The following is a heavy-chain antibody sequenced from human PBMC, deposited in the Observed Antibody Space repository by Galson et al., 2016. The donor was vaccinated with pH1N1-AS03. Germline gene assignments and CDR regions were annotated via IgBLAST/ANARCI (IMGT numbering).Heavy chain of an antibody. D-gene: IGHD3-16*01. CDR1: GYTFTTYD. CDR2: MTPNNGNT. Sequence: SVKVSCKASGYTFTTYDTNWVRQAAGQGLEWTGWMTPNNGNTGYAQRFQGRVTMTRNTSISTAYMELSGLQSEDTAVYYCARSFLGETDDWGQGTLVIVSS. J-gene: IGHJ4*02. CDR3: ARSFLGETDD. V-gene: IGHV1-8*01.